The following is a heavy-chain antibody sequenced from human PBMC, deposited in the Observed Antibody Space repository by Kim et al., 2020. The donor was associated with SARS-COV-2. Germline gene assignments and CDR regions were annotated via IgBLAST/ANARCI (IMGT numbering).Heavy chain of an antibody. Sequence: EKRRFTISRDNSKNTLYLQMNSLRAEDTAVYYCARGFLRGWSDALDYWGQGTLVTVSS. V-gene: IGHV3-30*07. D-gene: IGHD6-19*01. J-gene: IGHJ4*02. CDR3: ARGFLRGWSDALDY.